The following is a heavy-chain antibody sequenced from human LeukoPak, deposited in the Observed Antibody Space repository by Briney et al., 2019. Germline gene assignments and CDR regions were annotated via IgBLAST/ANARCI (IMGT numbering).Heavy chain of an antibody. D-gene: IGHD3-3*01. V-gene: IGHV3-11*04. CDR1: GFTFSDYY. CDR3: ARTLDLLEWPRSGPYFQH. Sequence: GSLRLSCAASGFTFSDYYMTWIRQAPGKGLEWLSDISNSGDKIFYADSVKGRFTISRDNAKTSLYLQMNSLTAEDTAVYYCARTLDLLEWPRSGPYFQHWGQGTLLNLSS. J-gene: IGHJ1*01. CDR2: ISNSGDKI.